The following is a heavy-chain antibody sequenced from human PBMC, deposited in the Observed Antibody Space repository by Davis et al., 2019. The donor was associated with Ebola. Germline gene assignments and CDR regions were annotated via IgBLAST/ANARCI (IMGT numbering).Heavy chain of an antibody. CDR2: VSRKGGF. Sequence: PGGSLRLSCAASGFTFNKYGMSWVRQALGKGLEWVAAVSRKGGFYYADSVKGRFTVSRDSSKDTLFLQMDSRREEDTAVYYCAKDLDIVLTPSSYFDSWGQGTLVTVSS. D-gene: IGHD2-2*03. V-gene: IGHV3-23*01. CDR3: AKDLDIVLTPSSYFDS. J-gene: IGHJ4*02. CDR1: GFTFNKYG.